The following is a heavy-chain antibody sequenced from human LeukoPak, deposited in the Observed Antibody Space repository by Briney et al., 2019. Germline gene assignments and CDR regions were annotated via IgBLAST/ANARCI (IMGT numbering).Heavy chain of an antibody. Sequence: PSETLSLTCAVYGGSFSGYSWSWIRRPPGKGLEWIGYIYHSGSTYYNPSLKSRVTISVDRSKNQFSLKLNSVTAADTAVYYCARVRCSGGTCYFDYWGQGTLVTVSS. CDR2: IYHSGST. J-gene: IGHJ4*02. CDR1: GGSFSGYS. V-gene: IGHV4-30-2*01. CDR3: ARVRCSGGTCYFDY. D-gene: IGHD2-15*01.